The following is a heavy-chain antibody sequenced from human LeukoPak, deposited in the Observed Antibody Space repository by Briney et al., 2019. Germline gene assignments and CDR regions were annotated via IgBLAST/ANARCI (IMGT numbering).Heavy chain of an antibody. J-gene: IGHJ3*02. D-gene: IGHD3-3*01. Sequence: SDTLSLTCTVSGGSISSHYWSWIRQPPGKGLESIGYIYYSGSTNYNPSLKSRVTISLDTSKNQFSLKLSSVTAADTAVYYCARDQGFYDFWSGYYARNAFDIWGQGTMVTVSS. CDR1: GGSISSHY. CDR3: ARDQGFYDFWSGYYARNAFDI. CDR2: IYYSGST. V-gene: IGHV4-59*11.